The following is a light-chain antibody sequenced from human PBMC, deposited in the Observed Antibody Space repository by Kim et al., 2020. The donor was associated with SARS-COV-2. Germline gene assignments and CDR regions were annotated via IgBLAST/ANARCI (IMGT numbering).Light chain of an antibody. J-gene: IGKJ1*01. V-gene: IGKV1-12*01. CDR1: LDISNW. CDR2: AAS. Sequence: DIQMIQSPSSVSASIGDRLTVTCRASLDISNWLAWYQQKPGRAPKLLIYAASSLHGGVPSRFSASGSGTYFTLTITGLQPEDFATYYCQSANSVPPWAFGQGTKVDIK. CDR3: QSANSVPPWA.